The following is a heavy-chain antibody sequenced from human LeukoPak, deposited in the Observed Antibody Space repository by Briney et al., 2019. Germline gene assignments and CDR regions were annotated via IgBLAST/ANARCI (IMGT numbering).Heavy chain of an antibody. CDR3: ARNYDFWSSPQGYMDV. Sequence: GGSLRLSCAASGFTFSRHNMKWVRQTPGKGLERVSSISTSSSFIYYADSVKGRFTISRDNARNSLYLEMNSLRAEDTAIYYCARNYDFWSSPQGYMDVWGKGTTVIVSS. V-gene: IGHV3-21*01. CDR1: GFTFSRHN. CDR2: ISTSSSFI. J-gene: IGHJ6*03. D-gene: IGHD3-3*01.